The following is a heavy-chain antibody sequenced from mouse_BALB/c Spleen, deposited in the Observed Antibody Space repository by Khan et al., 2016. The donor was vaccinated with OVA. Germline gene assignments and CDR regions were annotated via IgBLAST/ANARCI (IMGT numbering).Heavy chain of an antibody. V-gene: IGHV1-77*01. CDR2: IYPGSCNT. Sequence: QVQLQQSGTELARPGASVKLSCKASGYTFTDYNISWVKQRPGHGLEWIGDIYPGSCNTDYNEKFKGKATLTADTSSSTAFMQLSSLTSEDSAVYCCARERGWCFDDWGEGTLVTVSS. J-gene: IGHJ1*01. CDR3: ARERGWCFDD. CDR1: GYTFTDYN.